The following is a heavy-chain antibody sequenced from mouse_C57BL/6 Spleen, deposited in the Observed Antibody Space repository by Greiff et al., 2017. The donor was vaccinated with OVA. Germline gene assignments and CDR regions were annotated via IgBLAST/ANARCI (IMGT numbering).Heavy chain of an antibody. CDR1: GYSFTGYY. V-gene: IGHV1-42*01. CDR3: ARGSSDFDY. CDR2: INPSTGGT. Sequence: VHVKQSGPELVKPGASVKISCKASGYSFTGYYMNWVKQSPEKSLEWIVEINPSTGGTTYNQKFKAKATLTVDKSSSTAYMQLKSLTSEDSAVYYCARGSSDFDYWGQGTTLTVSS. J-gene: IGHJ2*01. D-gene: IGHD1-1*01.